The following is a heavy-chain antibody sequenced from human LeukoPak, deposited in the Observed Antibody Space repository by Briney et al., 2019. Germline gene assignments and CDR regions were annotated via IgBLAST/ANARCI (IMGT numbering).Heavy chain of an antibody. CDR1: GYTFTDYY. CDR3: ARDNSVRDTAWWFDP. CDR2: INPSGHWT. J-gene: IGHJ5*02. Sequence: ASVKVSCKAFGYTFTDYYMHWVRQAPGQGLEWMGLINPSGHWTSYAQKFQGRVTLTRDVSTSTDYLELSSLRSEDTAVYYCARDNSVRDTAWWFDPWGQGTLVTVSS. V-gene: IGHV1-46*01. D-gene: IGHD2-21*02.